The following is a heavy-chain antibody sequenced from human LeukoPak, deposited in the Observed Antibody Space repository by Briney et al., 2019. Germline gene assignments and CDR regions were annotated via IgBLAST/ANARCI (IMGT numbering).Heavy chain of an antibody. CDR1: GFTFSSYG. J-gene: IGHJ4*02. CDR3: AKDQCTRTSCDGYPGY. D-gene: IGHD2-2*01. Sequence: PGGSLRLSCAASGFTFSSYGMHWVRQAPGKGLEWVAFIHFDGSTKYSGDSVKGRFTISRDNSKNTLYLQMNSLRPEDTAVYYCAKDQCTRTSCDGYPGYWGQGSLVTVSP. CDR2: IHFDGSTK. V-gene: IGHV3-30*02.